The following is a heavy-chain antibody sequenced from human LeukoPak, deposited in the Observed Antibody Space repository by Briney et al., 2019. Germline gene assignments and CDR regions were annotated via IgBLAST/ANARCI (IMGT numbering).Heavy chain of an antibody. J-gene: IGHJ4*02. CDR2: IYWDDEK. CDR1: GFSLTTHGVG. CDR3: AHLYFYNSGGYSRAFDY. Sequence: SGPTLVKPTQTLTLTCTFSGFSLTTHGVGVGWIRQPPGKALEGLALIYWDDEKRYSPSLRTRLTITKDTSKSQVVLTLTNMDPVDTATYYCAHLYFYNSGGYSRAFDYWGQGTLVTVSS. V-gene: IGHV2-5*02. D-gene: IGHD3-22*01.